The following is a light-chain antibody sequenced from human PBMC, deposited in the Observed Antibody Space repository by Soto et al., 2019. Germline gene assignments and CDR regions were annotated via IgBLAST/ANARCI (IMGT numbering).Light chain of an antibody. V-gene: IGLV1-40*01. Sequence: SVLTEPPSVSGDPGQRVTISCTGSSSNIGAGYDVHWYQQLPGTAPKLLIYGNSNRPSGVPDRFSGSKSGTSASLAITGLQAEDEADYYCQSYDSSLSVSVFGTGTKVTAL. J-gene: IGLJ1*01. CDR1: SSNIGAGYD. CDR3: QSYDSSLSVSV. CDR2: GNS.